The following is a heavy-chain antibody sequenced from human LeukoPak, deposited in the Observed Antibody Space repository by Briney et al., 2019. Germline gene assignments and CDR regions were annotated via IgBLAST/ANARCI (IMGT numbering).Heavy chain of an antibody. J-gene: IGHJ5*02. Sequence: GRSLRLSCAASGFTFDDYAMHWVRQAPGKGLEWVSSISWNSGSIGYADSVKGRFTISRDNAKNSLYLQMNSLRAEDTALYYSFSHNWFDPWGQGTLVTVSS. CDR3: FSHNWFDP. V-gene: IGHV3-9*01. CDR1: GFTFDDYA. CDR2: ISWNSGSI.